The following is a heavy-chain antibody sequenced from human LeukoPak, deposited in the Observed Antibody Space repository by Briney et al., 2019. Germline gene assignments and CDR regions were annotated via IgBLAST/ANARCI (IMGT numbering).Heavy chain of an antibody. D-gene: IGHD2-15*01. V-gene: IGHV4-39*07. CDR1: GGSISSSRYY. J-gene: IGHJ6*03. CDR3: ARINLGINRYSQYYMDV. CDR2: IYYTGST. Sequence: SETLSLTCNVSGGSISSSRYYWGWIRQSPGEGLEWIGSIYYTGSTFYNSSLKSRVTISVDTSKNQISLKLISVSAADTAVYFCARINLGINRYSQYYMDVWGKGTTVTVSS.